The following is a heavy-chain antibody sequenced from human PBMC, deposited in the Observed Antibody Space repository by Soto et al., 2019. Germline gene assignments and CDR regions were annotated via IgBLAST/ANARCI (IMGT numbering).Heavy chain of an antibody. V-gene: IGHV1-8*01. Sequence: ASVKVSCKASGYTFTSYGINWVRQATGQGLEWMGWMNTNSDNTGHAQKFQGRVTITADESTSTAYMELSSLRSEDTAVYYCATLGGLRAAAFFDYWGQGTLVTVSS. CDR2: MNTNSDNT. CDR1: GYTFTSYG. J-gene: IGHJ4*02. CDR3: ATLGGLRAAAFFDY. D-gene: IGHD6-13*01.